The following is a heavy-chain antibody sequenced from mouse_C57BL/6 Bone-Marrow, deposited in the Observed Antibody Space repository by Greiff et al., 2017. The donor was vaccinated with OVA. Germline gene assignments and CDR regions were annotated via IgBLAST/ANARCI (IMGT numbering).Heavy chain of an antibody. D-gene: IGHD1-1*01. CDR1: GYAFSSSW. Sequence: VQLQQSGPELVKPGASVKISCKASGYAFSSSWMNWVKQRPGKGLEWIGRIYPGDGDTNYNGKFKGKATLTADKSSSTAYMQLSSLTSEDFAVYFCARFYYYGSSFFAYWGQGTLVTVSA. V-gene: IGHV1-82*01. CDR2: IYPGDGDT. J-gene: IGHJ3*01. CDR3: ARFYYYGSSFFAY.